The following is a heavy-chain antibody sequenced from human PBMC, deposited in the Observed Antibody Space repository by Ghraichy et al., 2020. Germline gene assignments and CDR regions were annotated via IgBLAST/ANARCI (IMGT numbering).Heavy chain of an antibody. Sequence: ASVKVSCKASGYTFDSYGITWVRQAPGHGLEWMGWISGYNGNTTYAERFQGRLTLTADTATSTGYMDLSSLRSDDTAIYFCARDKLIRGEVSFFDTWGQGTLVTVSS. CDR2: ISGYNGNT. D-gene: IGHD3-10*01. CDR1: GYTFDSYG. J-gene: IGHJ5*02. CDR3: ARDKLIRGEVSFFDT. V-gene: IGHV1-18*04.